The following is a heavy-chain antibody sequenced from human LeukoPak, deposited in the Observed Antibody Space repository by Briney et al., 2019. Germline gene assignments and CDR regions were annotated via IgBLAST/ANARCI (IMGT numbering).Heavy chain of an antibody. CDR3: ARDFGARYDH. D-gene: IGHD3-16*01. V-gene: IGHV4-39*07. CDR1: GGSISSSSYY. J-gene: IGHJ4*02. CDR2: IYYSGST. Sequence: SETLSLTCTVSGGSISSSSYYWGWIRQPPGKGLEWIGSIYYSGSTYYNPSLKRRVTMSVDSSKNQVSLKLSYVTAADTAVYYCARDFGARYDHWGQGILVTVSS.